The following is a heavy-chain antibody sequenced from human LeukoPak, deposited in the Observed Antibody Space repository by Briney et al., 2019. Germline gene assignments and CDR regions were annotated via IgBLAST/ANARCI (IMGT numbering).Heavy chain of an antibody. CDR2: IYYSGST. Sequence: PSETLSLTCTVSGGSISSSSYYWGWLRQPPGKGLEWIGSIYYSGSTYYNPSLKSRVTISVDTSKNQFSLKLSSVTAADTAVYYCAREIRIQLWLIGWFDPWGQGTLVTVSS. CDR1: GGSISSSSYY. CDR3: AREIRIQLWLIGWFDP. J-gene: IGHJ5*02. D-gene: IGHD5-18*01. V-gene: IGHV4-39*07.